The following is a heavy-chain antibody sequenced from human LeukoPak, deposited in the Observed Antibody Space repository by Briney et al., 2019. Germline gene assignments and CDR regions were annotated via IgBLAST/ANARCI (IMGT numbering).Heavy chain of an antibody. CDR3: ARDRQGAFDY. J-gene: IGHJ4*02. CDR2: INQDGGEL. V-gene: IGHV3-7*01. Sequence: GGSLRLSCAPSGFTFGTYWMTWVRQTPGKGLEWVANINQDGGELYYVDSVKGRFTISRDIAKNSLYLQMNTLRAEDTAVYYCARDRQGAFDYWGQGTLVTVSS. CDR1: GFTFGTYW. D-gene: IGHD3-16*01.